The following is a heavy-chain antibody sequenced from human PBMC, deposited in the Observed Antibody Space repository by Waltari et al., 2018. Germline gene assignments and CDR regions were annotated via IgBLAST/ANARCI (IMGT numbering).Heavy chain of an antibody. CDR2: IDSGGST. D-gene: IGHD1-26*01. J-gene: IGHJ3*02. CDR1: GFTVSSNY. V-gene: IGHV3-53*02. Sequence: EVQLVETGGGLIQPGGSLRLSCAASGFTVSSNYMSWVRQAPGKGLEWVSVIDSGGSTYYADAWKGRCTISRDNSKNTLYLQMNSLRAEDTAVYYCARDRRSYSNDAFDIWGQGTMVTVSS. CDR3: ARDRRSYSNDAFDI.